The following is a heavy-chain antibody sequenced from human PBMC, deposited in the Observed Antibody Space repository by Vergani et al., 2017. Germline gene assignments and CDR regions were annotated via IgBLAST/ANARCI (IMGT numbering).Heavy chain of an antibody. CDR1: GGSFSGYY. V-gene: IGHV4-34*01. CDR2: INHSGST. D-gene: IGHD6-6*01. CDR3: ARGARPGFTYFQH. J-gene: IGHJ1*01. Sequence: QVQLQQWGAGLLKPSETLSLTCAVYGGSFSGYYWSWIRQPPGKGLEWTGEINHSGSTNYNPSLKSRVTISVDTSKNQFSLELSSVTAADTAVYYCARGARPGFTYFQHGGQGTLVTVSS.